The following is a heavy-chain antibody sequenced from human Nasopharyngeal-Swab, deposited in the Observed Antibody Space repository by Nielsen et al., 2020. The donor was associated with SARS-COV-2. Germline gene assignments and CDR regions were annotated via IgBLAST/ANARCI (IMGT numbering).Heavy chain of an antibody. V-gene: IGHV4-34*01. Sequence: SQTLSLTCAVYGGSFSGYYWSWIRQPPGKGLEWIGEINHSGSTNYNPSLKSRVTISVDTSKNQFSLKLSSVTAADTAVYYCARDYRGWSVTTNYWYFDLWGRGTLVTVSS. D-gene: IGHD4-11*01. CDR3: ARDYRGWSVTTNYWYFDL. J-gene: IGHJ2*01. CDR1: GGSFSGYY. CDR2: INHSGST.